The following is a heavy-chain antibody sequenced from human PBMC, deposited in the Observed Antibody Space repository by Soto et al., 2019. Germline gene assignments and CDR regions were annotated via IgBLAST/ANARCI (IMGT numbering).Heavy chain of an antibody. CDR3: ASARHIGP. CDR1: GFTFSNYW. Sequence: PEGSLRLSCAASGFTFSNYWMSWVRQAPGKGLEWVANIKEDGSERNYVDSVKGRFTISRDNAENSLYLQMTSLRAEDTAVYYCASARHIGPWGQGTLVTVSS. J-gene: IGHJ5*02. V-gene: IGHV3-7*01. D-gene: IGHD2-21*01. CDR2: IKEDGSER.